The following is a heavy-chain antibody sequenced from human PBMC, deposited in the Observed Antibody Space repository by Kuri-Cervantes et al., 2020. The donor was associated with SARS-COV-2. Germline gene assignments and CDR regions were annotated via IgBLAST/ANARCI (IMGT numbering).Heavy chain of an antibody. CDR2: INPNSGGT. J-gene: IGHJ6*03. CDR1: GYTFTGYY. Sequence: ASVKVSCKASGYTFTGYYMHWVRQAPGQGLEWMGWINPNSGGTNYAQKFQGRVTMTRDTSISTAYMELSRLRSDDTAVYYCARGVFITNPPSYYYYMDVWGKGTTVTVS. D-gene: IGHD3-3*01. CDR3: ARGVFITNPPSYYYYMDV. V-gene: IGHV1-2*02.